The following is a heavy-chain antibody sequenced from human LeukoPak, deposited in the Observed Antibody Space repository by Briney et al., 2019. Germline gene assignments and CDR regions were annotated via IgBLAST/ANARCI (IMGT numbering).Heavy chain of an antibody. Sequence: ASVKVSCKTSGYTFTSYGISWVRQAPGQGLEWMGWISADNGKTNYAQKLQGRVTMTTNTSTTTAYMELRSLRSDDTAVYYCAREGRYYYYYMDVWGKGTTVTVSS. CDR2: ISADNGKT. CDR3: AREGRYYYYYMDV. J-gene: IGHJ6*03. CDR1: GYTFTSYG. V-gene: IGHV1-18*01.